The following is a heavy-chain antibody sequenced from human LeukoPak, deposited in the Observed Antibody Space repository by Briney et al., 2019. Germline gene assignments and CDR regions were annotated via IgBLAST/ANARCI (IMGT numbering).Heavy chain of an antibody. Sequence: SETLSLTCTVSGGSISSNTYYWGWIRQPPGKGLEWIGSIYYSGSTYYNPSLKSRVTISVDTSKNQFSLKLSSVTAADTAVYYCARGRLLGYFDYWGQGTLVTVSS. D-gene: IGHD6-25*01. CDR2: IYYSGST. CDR3: ARGRLLGYFDY. V-gene: IGHV4-39*01. CDR1: GGSISSNTYY. J-gene: IGHJ4*02.